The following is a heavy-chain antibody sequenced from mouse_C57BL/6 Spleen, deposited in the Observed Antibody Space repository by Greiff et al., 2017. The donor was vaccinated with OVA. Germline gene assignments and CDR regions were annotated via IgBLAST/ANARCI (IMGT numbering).Heavy chain of an antibody. V-gene: IGHV1-69*01. Sequence: QVQLQQPGAELVMPGASVKLSCKASGYTFTSYWMHWVKQRPGQGLEWIGEIDPSDSYTNYNQKFKGKSTLTVDKSSSTAYMQLSSLTSEDSAVYYCARKYYDYEYFDYWGQGTTLTVSS. CDR2: IDPSDSYT. D-gene: IGHD2-4*01. CDR1: GYTFTSYW. J-gene: IGHJ2*01. CDR3: ARKYYDYEYFDY.